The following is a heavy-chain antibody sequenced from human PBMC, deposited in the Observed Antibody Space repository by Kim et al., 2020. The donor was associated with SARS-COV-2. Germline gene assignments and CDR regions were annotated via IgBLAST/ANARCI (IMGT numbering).Heavy chain of an antibody. CDR3: GVGGYYNPNWFDP. D-gene: IGHD3-22*01. J-gene: IGHJ5*02. V-gene: IGHV1-18*01. Sequence: YAQKLQGRVTMTTDTSTSTAYMELRSLRSDDTAVYYCGVGGYYNPNWFDPWGQGTLVTVSS.